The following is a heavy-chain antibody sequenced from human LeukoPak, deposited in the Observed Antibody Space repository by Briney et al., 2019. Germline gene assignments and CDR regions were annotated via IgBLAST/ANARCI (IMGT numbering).Heavy chain of an antibody. D-gene: IGHD5-18*01. Sequence: SETLSLTCTVSGGSISSGDYYWSWIRQPPGKGLEWIGYIYYSGSTYYNPSLKSRVTISVDTSKNQFSLKLSSVTAADTAVYYCARGIGGYSYGGVSDWFDPWGQGTLVIVSS. CDR3: ARGIGGYSYGGVSDWFDP. V-gene: IGHV4-30-4*01. CDR2: IYYSGST. J-gene: IGHJ5*02. CDR1: GGSISSGDYY.